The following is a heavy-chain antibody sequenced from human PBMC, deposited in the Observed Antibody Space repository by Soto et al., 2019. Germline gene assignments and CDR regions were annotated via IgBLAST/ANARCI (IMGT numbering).Heavy chain of an antibody. D-gene: IGHD6-19*01. Sequence: ASVKVSCKASGYTFTKYVMHWVRQAPGQRLEWMGWIDAGNGNTVYLQKFQGRVTITRDTSASTAYMELSSLRSEDTAVYYCARDNHGWSDYWGQGTLVTVSS. CDR3: ARDNHGWSDY. CDR2: IDAGNGNT. CDR1: GYTFTKYV. V-gene: IGHV1-3*01. J-gene: IGHJ4*02.